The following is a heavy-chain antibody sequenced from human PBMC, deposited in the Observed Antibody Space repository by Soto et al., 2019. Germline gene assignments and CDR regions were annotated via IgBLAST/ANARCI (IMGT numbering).Heavy chain of an antibody. D-gene: IGHD5-12*01. CDR1: GFTFSSYA. V-gene: IGHV3-30-3*01. J-gene: IGHJ4*02. CDR2: ISYDGSNK. CDR3: ARPSGYDFDY. Sequence: LRLSCAASGFTFSSYAMHWVRQAPGKGLEWVAVISYDGSNKYYADSVKGRFTISRDNSKNTLYLQMNSLRAEDTAVYYCARPSGYDFDYWGQGTLVTVSS.